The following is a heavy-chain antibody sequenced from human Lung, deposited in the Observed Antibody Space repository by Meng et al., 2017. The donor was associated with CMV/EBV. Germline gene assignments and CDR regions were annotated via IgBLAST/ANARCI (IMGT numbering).Heavy chain of an antibody. CDR2: MNPNSGNT. Sequence: AAXXVSCKASGYTFTNYDIIWVRQATGQGREGLGWMNPNSGNTGYAQKFQGRVTITRNTSINTAYMELSSLRSEDTAVYYCERGSSRYFDYWGQGTLVTVSS. V-gene: IGHV1-8*03. D-gene: IGHD6-13*01. CDR3: ERGSSRYFDY. J-gene: IGHJ4*02. CDR1: GYTFTNYD.